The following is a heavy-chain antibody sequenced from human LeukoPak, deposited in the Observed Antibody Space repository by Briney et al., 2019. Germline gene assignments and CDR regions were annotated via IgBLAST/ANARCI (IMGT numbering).Heavy chain of an antibody. CDR1: GYTFTSYG. CDR2: ISAYNGNT. D-gene: IGHD3-3*01. J-gene: IGHJ4*02. V-gene: IGHV1-18*01. Sequence: VKVSCKASGYTFTSYGISWVRQAPGQGLEWMGWISAYNGNTNYAQKLQGRVTMTTDTSTSTAYMELRSLRSDDTAVYYCARDPNDFWSGYSDYWGQGTLVTVSS. CDR3: ARDPNDFWSGYSDY.